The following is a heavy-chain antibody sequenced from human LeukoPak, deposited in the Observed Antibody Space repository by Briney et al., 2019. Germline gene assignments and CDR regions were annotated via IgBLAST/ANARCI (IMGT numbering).Heavy chain of an antibody. Sequence: GASVKVSCKASGYTFTSYYMHWVRQAPGQGLEWMGIINPSVGSTNYAQKFQGRVTMTWDTSTSTVYMELSSLRSEDTAVYYCARAGVAGMMGSTPHLDYWGQGTLVTVSS. CDR3: ARAGVAGMMGSTPHLDY. V-gene: IGHV1-46*01. J-gene: IGHJ4*02. CDR1: GYTFTSYY. D-gene: IGHD6-19*01. CDR2: INPSVGST.